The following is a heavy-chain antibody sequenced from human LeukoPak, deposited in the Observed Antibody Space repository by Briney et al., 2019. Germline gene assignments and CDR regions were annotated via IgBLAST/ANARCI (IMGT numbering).Heavy chain of an antibody. D-gene: IGHD2-15*01. Sequence: GGSLRLSCAASGFTFSSYEMNWVRQAPGKGLEWVSYISSSGSTIHYADSVKGRFTISRDNAKNSLYLQMNSLRAEDTAVYYCARYTIKLEDIVVVVAATIGSFDIWGQGTMVTVSS. V-gene: IGHV3-48*03. J-gene: IGHJ3*02. CDR3: ARYTIKLEDIVVVVAATIGSFDI. CDR1: GFTFSSYE. CDR2: ISSSGSTI.